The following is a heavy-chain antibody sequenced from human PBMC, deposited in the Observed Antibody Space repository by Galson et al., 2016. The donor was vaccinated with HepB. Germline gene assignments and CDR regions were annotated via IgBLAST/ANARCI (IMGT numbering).Heavy chain of an antibody. V-gene: IGHV4-59*01. J-gene: IGHJ5*02. CDR2: IYYSGST. D-gene: IGHD3-22*01. CDR1: GGSISPYY. CDR3: ARVRNYFDSSGYHYFFDP. Sequence: SETLSLTCTVSGGSISPYYWSWIRQPPGKGLECIGYIYYSGSTNYNPSLKSRVTISVDTSKNQFSLKLSCVTAADTAVYYCARVRNYFDSSGYHYFFDPWGQGTLVTGSS.